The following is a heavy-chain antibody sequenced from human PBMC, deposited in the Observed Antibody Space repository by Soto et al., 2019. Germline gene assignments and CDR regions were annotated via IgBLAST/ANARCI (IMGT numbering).Heavy chain of an antibody. D-gene: IGHD1-26*01. Sequence: LSLTCAVSGGSISSSNWWSWVRQPPGKGLEWIGEIYHSGSTNYNPSLKSRVTISVDKSKNQFSLKLSSVTAADTAVYYCARDPIVGATQNWFDPWGQGTLVTVSS. CDR2: IYHSGST. CDR1: GGSISSSNW. V-gene: IGHV4-4*02. CDR3: ARDPIVGATQNWFDP. J-gene: IGHJ5*02.